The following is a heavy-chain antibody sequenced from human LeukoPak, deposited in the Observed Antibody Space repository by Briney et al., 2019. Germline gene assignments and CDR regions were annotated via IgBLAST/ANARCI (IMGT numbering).Heavy chain of an antibody. Sequence: GGSLRLSCAASGFTFSSYAMHWVRQAPGKGLEWVAVIWNDGITKYYADSVKGRFTISRDDSKNTLFLQMNSLRAEDTAVYYCARGVGSGSYDYWGQGTLVTVSS. CDR1: GFTFSSYA. D-gene: IGHD3-10*01. CDR3: ARGVGSGSYDY. CDR2: IWNDGITK. J-gene: IGHJ4*02. V-gene: IGHV3-33*01.